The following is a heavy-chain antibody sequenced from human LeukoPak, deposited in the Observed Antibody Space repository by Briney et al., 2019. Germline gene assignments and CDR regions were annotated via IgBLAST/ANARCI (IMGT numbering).Heavy chain of an antibody. V-gene: IGHV3-30-3*01. CDR2: ISYDGSNK. CDR1: GFTFSSYA. D-gene: IGHD3-10*01. J-gene: IGHJ4*02. CDR3: ARGGLLWFGDHRFDY. Sequence: GGSLRLSCAASGFTFSSYAMHWVRQAPGKGLEWVAVISYDGSNKYYADSVKGRFTISRDNSKNTLYLQMNSLRAEDTAVYYCARGGLLWFGDHRFDYWGQGTLVTVSS.